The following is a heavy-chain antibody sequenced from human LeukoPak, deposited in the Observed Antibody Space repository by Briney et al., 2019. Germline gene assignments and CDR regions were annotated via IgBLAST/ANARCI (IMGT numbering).Heavy chain of an antibody. CDR1: GFTFSSYS. CDR3: ARDKASIAARPIRFDP. D-gene: IGHD6-6*01. V-gene: IGHV3-21*01. CDR2: ISSSSSYI. J-gene: IGHJ5*02. Sequence: GGSLRLSCAASGFTFSSYSMNWVRLAPVKGLEWVSSISSSSSYIYYADSVKGRFTISRDNAKNSLYLQMNSLRAEDTAVYYCARDKASIAARPIRFDPWGQGTLVTVSS.